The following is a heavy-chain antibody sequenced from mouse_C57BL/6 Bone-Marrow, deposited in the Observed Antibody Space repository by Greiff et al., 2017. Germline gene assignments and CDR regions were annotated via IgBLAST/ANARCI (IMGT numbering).Heavy chain of an antibody. CDR1: GYTFTDYN. Sequence: VQLQQSGPELVKPGASVKIPCKASGYTFTDYNMDWVKQSHGKGLEWIGDINPNNGGTNYNQKFKGKATLTVDKSSSTAYMELRSLTSEDTAVYYCARDYGSSYWYFDVWGTGTTVTVSS. V-gene: IGHV1-18*01. D-gene: IGHD1-1*01. CDR2: INPNNGGT. CDR3: ARDYGSSYWYFDV. J-gene: IGHJ1*03.